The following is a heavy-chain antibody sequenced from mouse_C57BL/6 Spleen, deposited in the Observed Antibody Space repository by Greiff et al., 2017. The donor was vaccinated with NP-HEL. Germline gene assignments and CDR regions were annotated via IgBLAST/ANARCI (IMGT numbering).Heavy chain of an antibody. V-gene: IGHV2-5*01. CDR2: ICIGGST. D-gene: IGHD1-1*01. CDR1: GFSLTSYG. Sequence: VKLMESGPGLVQPSQSLSITCTVSGFSLTSYGVHWVRQSPGKGLEWLGVICIGGSTDYNAAFMSRLSITKDNIKSQVFFKMNSLQADDTAIYYRAKGDSLYDSSHYYAMDDWGQGTSVTCSS. CDR3: AKGDSLYDSSHYYAMDD. J-gene: IGHJ4*01.